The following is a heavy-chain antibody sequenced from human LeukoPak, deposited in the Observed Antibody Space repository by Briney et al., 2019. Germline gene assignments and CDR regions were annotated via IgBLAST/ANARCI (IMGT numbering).Heavy chain of an antibody. CDR2: MNPNSGNT. V-gene: IGHV1-8*03. J-gene: IGHJ6*03. CDR3: ARRNYDIFSDYYYMDV. D-gene: IGHD3-9*01. CDR1: GYTFTSYD. Sequence: ASVKVSCKASGYTFTSYDINWVRQATGQGLEWMGWMNPNSGNTGYAQKFQGRVTITRNTSISTAYMELSSLRSEDTAVYYCARRNYDIFSDYYYMDVWGKGTTVTVSS.